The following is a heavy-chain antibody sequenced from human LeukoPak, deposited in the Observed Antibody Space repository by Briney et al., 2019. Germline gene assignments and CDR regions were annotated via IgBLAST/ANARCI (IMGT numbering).Heavy chain of an antibody. CDR2: INHSGST. CDR1: GGSFSGYY. V-gene: IGHV4-34*01. Sequence: PSETLSLTCAVYGGSFSGYYWSWIRQPPGKGLEWIGEINHSGSTNYNPSLKNRVTISVDTSKNQFSLKLSSVTAADTAVYYCASLQDYFDYWGQGTLVTVSS. CDR3: ASLQDYFDY. J-gene: IGHJ4*02.